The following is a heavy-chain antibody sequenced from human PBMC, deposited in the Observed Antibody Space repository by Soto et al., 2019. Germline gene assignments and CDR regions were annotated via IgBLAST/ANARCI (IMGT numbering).Heavy chain of an antibody. CDR2: ISSSGSTI. J-gene: IGHJ3*02. D-gene: IGHD3-16*01. Sequence: GGSLRLSCAASGFTLSDYYMSWIRQAPGKGLEWVSYISSSGSTIYYADSVKGRFTISRDNAKNSLYLEMNSLRAEDTAVYYCARDGLPFALDIWGQGTMVTVSS. CDR1: GFTLSDYY. V-gene: IGHV3-11*01. CDR3: ARDGLPFALDI.